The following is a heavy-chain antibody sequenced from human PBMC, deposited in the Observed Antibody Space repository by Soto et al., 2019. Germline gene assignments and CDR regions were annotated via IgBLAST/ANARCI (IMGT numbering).Heavy chain of an antibody. CDR3: TRAHRGGWYADY. J-gene: IGHJ4*02. CDR1: GFTFGDYT. V-gene: IGHV3-49*05. CDR2: IRSKAYGGTT. D-gene: IGHD6-19*01. Sequence: EVQLVESGGGLVKPGRSLRLSCTPSGFTFGDYTLSWFRQAPGKGLEWVGFIRSKAYGGTTEYAASVKGRFTISRDDSKSIAYRQMNSLKTEHTAVYFCTRAHRGGWYADYWGQGALVTVSS.